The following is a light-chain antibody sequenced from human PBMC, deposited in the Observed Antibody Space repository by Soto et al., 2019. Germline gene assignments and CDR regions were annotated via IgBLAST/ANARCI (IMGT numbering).Light chain of an antibody. J-gene: IGLJ1*01. CDR2: DVT. CDR1: SSDVGGYNY. Sequence: QSVLTQPASVSGSPGQSITISCTGTSSDVGGYNYVSCYQQYPGKDPKLMIYDVTNRPPWVSNRFSGSKSGNTAALTISGLQAEDEADYYCGSYRISTAVFGTGTKVTVL. V-gene: IGLV2-14*01. CDR3: GSYRISTAV.